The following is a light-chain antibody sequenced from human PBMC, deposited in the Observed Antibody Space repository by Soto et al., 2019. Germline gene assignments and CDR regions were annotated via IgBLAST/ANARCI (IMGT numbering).Light chain of an antibody. CDR2: DAS. J-gene: IGKJ1*01. CDR1: QSVSSH. CDR3: QPYQFGTSQA. V-gene: IGKV3-11*01. Sequence: ELLLTHSPATLSLSPCERATLFFSTSQSVSSHLAWYQQKPGQAPRLLIHDASSRATGTPDRFSGSGSGTDFTLTISRLEAEDFAVYYCQPYQFGTSQAFGQGTKVDNK.